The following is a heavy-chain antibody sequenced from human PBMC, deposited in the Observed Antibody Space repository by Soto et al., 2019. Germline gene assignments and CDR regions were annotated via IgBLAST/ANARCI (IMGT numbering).Heavy chain of an antibody. D-gene: IGHD2-21*01. CDR3: ARTYVIVSSIWFDP. J-gene: IGHJ5*02. V-gene: IGHV2-26*01. CDR2: IFSNDQK. CDR1: GFSLNNARMG. Sequence: QVTLKESGPVLVKPTETLTLTCTVSGFSLNNARMGVAWIRQPPGKALEWLAHIFSNDQKSYSTSLKTRLTISKDTSGSQVVLTMTNIDPVDTATYYCARTYVIVSSIWFDPWGQGTLVTVSS.